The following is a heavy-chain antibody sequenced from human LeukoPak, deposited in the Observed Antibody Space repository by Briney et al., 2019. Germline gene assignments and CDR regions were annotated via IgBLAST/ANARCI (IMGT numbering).Heavy chain of an antibody. J-gene: IGHJ3*02. CDR2: IKQDGSEK. Sequence: GGSLRLSCAASGFTFSSYWMSWVRQAPGKGLEWVANIKQDGSEKYYVDSVKGRFTISRDNAKNSLYLQMNSLRAEDTAVYYCARDKWGGYNYGQGAFDIWGQGTMVTVSS. V-gene: IGHV3-7*01. D-gene: IGHD5-18*01. CDR3: ARDKWGGYNYGQGAFDI. CDR1: GFTFSSYW.